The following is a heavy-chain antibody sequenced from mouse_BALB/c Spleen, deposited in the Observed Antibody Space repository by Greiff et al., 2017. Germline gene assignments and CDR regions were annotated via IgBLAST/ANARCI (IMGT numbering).Heavy chain of an antibody. CDR3: ARDMRGNYGRAMDY. Sequence: EVQVVESGGGLVQPGGSRKLSCAASGFTFSSFGMHWVRQAPEKGLEWVAYISSGSSTIYYADTVKGRFTISRDNPKNTLFLQMTSLRSEDTAMYYCARDMRGNYGRAMDYWGQGTSVTVSS. J-gene: IGHJ4*01. D-gene: IGHD2-1*01. CDR2: ISSGSSTI. CDR1: GFTFSSFG. V-gene: IGHV5-17*02.